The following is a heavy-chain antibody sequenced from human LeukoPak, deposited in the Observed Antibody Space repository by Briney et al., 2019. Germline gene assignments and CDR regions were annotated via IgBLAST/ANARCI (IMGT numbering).Heavy chain of an antibody. V-gene: IGHV3-7*01. CDR1: GFTFSSYW. CDR2: IKQDGSEK. CDR3: ARVPSLLWFGELPAYFDY. Sequence: GGSLRLSRAASGFTFSSYWMSWVRQAPGKGLEWVANIKQDGSEKYYVDSVKGRFTISRDNAKNSLYLQMNSLRAEDTAVYYCARVPSLLWFGELPAYFDYWGQGTLVTVSS. D-gene: IGHD3-10*01. J-gene: IGHJ4*02.